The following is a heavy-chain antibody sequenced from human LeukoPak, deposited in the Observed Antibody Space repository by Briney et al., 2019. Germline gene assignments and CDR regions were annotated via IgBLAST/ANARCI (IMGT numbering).Heavy chain of an antibody. CDR1: GFTFSSYA. J-gene: IGHJ4*02. CDR2: IYSGGST. V-gene: IGHV3-53*01. D-gene: IGHD3-9*01. Sequence: GGSLRLSCAASGFTFSSYAMSWVRQAPGKGLEWVSVIYSGGSTYYADSVKGRFTISRDNSKNTLYLQMNSLRAEDTAVYYCAGTYYDILTGYYADYWGQGTLVTVSS. CDR3: AGTYYDILTGYYADY.